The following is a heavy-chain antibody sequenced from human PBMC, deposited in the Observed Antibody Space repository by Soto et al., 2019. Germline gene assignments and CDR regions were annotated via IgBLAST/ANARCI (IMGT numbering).Heavy chain of an antibody. CDR2: ISSSGSTI. CDR1: GFTFSDYY. V-gene: IGHV3-11*01. Sequence: GSLRLSCAASGFTFSDYYMSWIRQAPGKGLEWVSYISSSGSTIYYADSVKGRFTISRDNAKNSLYLQMNSLRAEDTAVYYCARDNYDFWSGYYRGFDYWGQGTLVTVSS. J-gene: IGHJ4*02. CDR3: ARDNYDFWSGYYRGFDY. D-gene: IGHD3-3*01.